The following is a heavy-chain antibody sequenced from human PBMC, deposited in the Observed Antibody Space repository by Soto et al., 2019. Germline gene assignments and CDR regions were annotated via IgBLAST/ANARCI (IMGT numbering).Heavy chain of an antibody. Sequence: QITLKESGPTLVKPIQTLTLTCTFSGFSLSTSGVGVACIRQPPGKALERLALIYWDDDKRYRPSLESRLTITKDTSKNQVVLTMTNMDSVDTATYYCAYLPCSGGSCYWFSFSGMDVWGQGTTVTVSS. D-gene: IGHD2-15*01. J-gene: IGHJ6*02. V-gene: IGHV2-5*02. CDR2: IYWDDDK. CDR1: GFSLSTSGVG. CDR3: AYLPCSGGSCYWFSFSGMDV.